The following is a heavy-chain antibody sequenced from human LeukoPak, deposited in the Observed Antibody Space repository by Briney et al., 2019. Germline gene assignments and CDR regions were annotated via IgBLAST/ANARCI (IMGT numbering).Heavy chain of an antibody. CDR2: IYTSGST. J-gene: IGHJ4*02. V-gene: IGHV4-61*02. Sequence: ASETLSLTCTVSGGSISSGSYYWSWIRQPAGKGLGWIGRIYTSGSTNYNPSLKSRVTISVDTSKNQFSLKLSSVTAADTAVYYCARHYDSSGYYFDYWGQGTLVTVSS. CDR1: GGSISSGSYY. D-gene: IGHD3-22*01. CDR3: ARHYDSSGYYFDY.